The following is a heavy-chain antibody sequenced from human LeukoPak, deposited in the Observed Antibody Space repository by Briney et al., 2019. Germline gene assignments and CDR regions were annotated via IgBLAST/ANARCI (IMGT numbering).Heavy chain of an antibody. CDR1: GFTFSTYW. V-gene: IGHV3-74*01. D-gene: IGHD6-13*01. CDR3: ARERAVGIPADGHEFDY. J-gene: IGHJ4*02. CDR2: INPDGSRT. Sequence: GGSLRLSCAASGFTFSTYWVHWVRQAPGKGLVWVSRINPDGSRTDYADSVKGRFTISRDNAKNTLYLQMNSLRAEDTAVYYCARERAVGIPADGHEFDYWGQGTLVTVSS.